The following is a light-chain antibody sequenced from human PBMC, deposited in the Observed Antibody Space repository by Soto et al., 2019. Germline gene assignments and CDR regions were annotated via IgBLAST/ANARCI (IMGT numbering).Light chain of an antibody. CDR2: LTS. J-gene: IGKJ1*01. V-gene: IGKV3-11*01. CDR1: QAVNTR. Sequence: EIVLTQSPATLSSFPGDRVTLSCRASQAVNTRLAWYQHKPGQAPRLLIYLTSLRAAGIPARFSASGSGTDFTLTISDVQPEDFALYYCHQRQSWPRTFGQGTKVDIK. CDR3: HQRQSWPRT.